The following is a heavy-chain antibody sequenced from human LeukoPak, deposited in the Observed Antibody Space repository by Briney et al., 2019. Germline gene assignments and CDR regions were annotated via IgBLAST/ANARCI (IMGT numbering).Heavy chain of an antibody. CDR3: ARAGHRRYYYYSGYDY. D-gene: IGHD3-22*01. J-gene: IGHJ4*02. CDR1: GYTFTNYG. Sequence: GASVKVSCKASGYTFTNYGISWVRQAPGQGLEWMGWISTYNGHANYAQKLQGRVTMTIDTSTNTAYMELRSLRSDDTAMYFCARAGHRRYYYYSGYDYWGQGTLVTVSS. CDR2: ISTYNGHA. V-gene: IGHV1-18*01.